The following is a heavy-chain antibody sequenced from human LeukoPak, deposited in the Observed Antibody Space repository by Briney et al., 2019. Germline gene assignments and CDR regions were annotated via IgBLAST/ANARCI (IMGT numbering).Heavy chain of an antibody. CDR3: ARRAGAYSHPYDY. J-gene: IGHJ4*02. Sequence: GGSLRLSCAASGFTFSSYGMHWVRQAPGKGLEWVAVIPYDGSNKYYADSVKGRFTISRDNSKNTLYLQMNSLRAEDTAVYYCARRAGAYSHPYDYWGQGTLVTVSS. V-gene: IGHV3-30*03. CDR1: GFTFSSYG. CDR2: IPYDGSNK. D-gene: IGHD4/OR15-4a*01.